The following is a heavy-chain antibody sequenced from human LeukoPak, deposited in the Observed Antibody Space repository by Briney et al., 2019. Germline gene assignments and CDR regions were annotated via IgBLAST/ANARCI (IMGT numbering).Heavy chain of an antibody. CDR3: ARLLAGCPGGRCRAHFDY. CDR1: GDSINNNY. Sequence: SETLSLTCSVSGDSINNNYWSWMRQPPGKGLEWIGYIYYGGSTNYNPSLKSRVSMSVDTSKNQFSLNLSSVTAADTAVYHCARLLAGCPGGRCRAHFDYWGQGTLVTVSS. CDR2: IYYGGST. J-gene: IGHJ4*02. D-gene: IGHD2-15*01. V-gene: IGHV4-59*01.